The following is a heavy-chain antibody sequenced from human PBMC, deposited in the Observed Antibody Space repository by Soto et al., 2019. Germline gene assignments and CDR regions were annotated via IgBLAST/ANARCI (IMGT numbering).Heavy chain of an antibody. CDR1: GFSLSNARMG. D-gene: IGHD5-18*01. CDR2: IFSNDEK. CDR3: ARTDLGHTAWALRADFDY. V-gene: IGHV2-26*01. Sequence: QVTLKESGPVLVKPTETLTLTCTVSGFSLSNARMGVSWIRQPPGKALEWLAHIFSNDEKSYSTSLKSRLTISKDTAKSQVVLTMTNMDPVDTATYYCARTDLGHTAWALRADFDYWGQGTLVTVSS. J-gene: IGHJ4*02.